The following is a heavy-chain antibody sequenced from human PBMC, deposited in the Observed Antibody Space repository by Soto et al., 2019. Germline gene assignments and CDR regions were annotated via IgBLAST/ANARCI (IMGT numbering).Heavy chain of an antibody. CDR1: GFTFTNAW. CDR3: TTDVSLWGPPY. J-gene: IGHJ4*02. Sequence: EVQLVESGGRLVKQGGSLRLSCSASGFTFTNAWMNWVSQPPGKWLEWVGRIKNKSDGGATDYAAPVKGRFTISRDDSTNKVYLQITSLKTEDTAVYYCTTDVSLWGPPYWGQGTLVTGSS. D-gene: IGHD2-21*01. V-gene: IGHV3-15*07. CDR2: IKNKSDGGAT.